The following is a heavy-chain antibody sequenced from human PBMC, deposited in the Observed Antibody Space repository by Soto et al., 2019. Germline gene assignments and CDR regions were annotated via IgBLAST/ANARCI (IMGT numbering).Heavy chain of an antibody. CDR1: GGSISSGGYY. CDR2: IYYSGST. D-gene: IGHD3-9*01. CDR3: ARGGSRTYDILAGYYVGGRVGAFDI. V-gene: IGHV4-31*03. J-gene: IGHJ3*02. Sequence: QVQLQESGPGLVKPSQTLSLTCTVSGGSISSGGYYWSWIRQPPGKGLEWIGYIYYSGSTYYNPFVNSRVAISVDTSKNQFSLKLSSVTAADTAVYYCARGGSRTYDILAGYYVGGRVGAFDIWGQGTMVTVSS.